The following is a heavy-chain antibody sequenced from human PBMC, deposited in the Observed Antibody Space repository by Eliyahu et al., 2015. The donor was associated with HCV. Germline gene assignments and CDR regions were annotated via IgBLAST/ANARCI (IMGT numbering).Heavy chain of an antibody. CDR3: ARAGYDSSHSYLDY. CDR2: INVGNGXT. Sequence: EVKKSGASVRVSCKASGYTFTSYAMHWVRQAPGQGLEWMGWINVGNGXTKYSQKLQGRVTFIRDTSASTGYMELSSLRSEDTAVYYCARAGYDSSHSYLDYWGQGTLVTVSS. CDR1: GYTFTSYA. V-gene: IGHV1-3*01. D-gene: IGHD3-22*01. J-gene: IGHJ4*02.